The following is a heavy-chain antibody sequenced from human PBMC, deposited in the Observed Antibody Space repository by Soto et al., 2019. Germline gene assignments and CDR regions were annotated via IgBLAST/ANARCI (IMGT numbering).Heavy chain of an antibody. J-gene: IGHJ4*02. CDR2: FDPEDGET. CDR1: GHTLTELS. Sequence: QVQLVQSGAEVKKPGASVKVSCKVSGHTLTELSMHWVRLAPGKGLEWMGGFDPEDGETISAQKFQGRVTMTEDTSADSTYLELSSVRSEDTAVYYCAAGGTRWLPSPFDYWGQGTLVTISS. D-gene: IGHD1-1*01. CDR3: AAGGTRWLPSPFDY. V-gene: IGHV1-24*01.